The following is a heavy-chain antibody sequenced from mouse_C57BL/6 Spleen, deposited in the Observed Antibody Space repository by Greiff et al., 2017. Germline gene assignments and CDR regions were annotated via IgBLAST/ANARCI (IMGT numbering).Heavy chain of an antibody. V-gene: IGHV5-17*01. CDR3: ARGGTFAWFAY. J-gene: IGHJ3*01. CDR1: GFTFSDYG. CDR2: ISSGSSTI. Sequence: EVMLVESGGGLVKPGGSLKLSCAASGFTFSDYGMHWVRQAPEKGLEWVAYISSGSSTIYYADTVKGRFTISRDNAKNTLFLQMTSLRSEDTAMYYCARGGTFAWFAYWVQGTMVTVSA.